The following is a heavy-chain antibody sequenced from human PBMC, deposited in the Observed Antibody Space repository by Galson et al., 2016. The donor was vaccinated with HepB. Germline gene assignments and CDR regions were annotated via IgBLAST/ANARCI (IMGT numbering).Heavy chain of an antibody. V-gene: IGHV3-23*01. J-gene: IGHJ6*02. CDR1: GFSLSSYA. Sequence: LRLSCAASGFSLSSYAMSWVRQAPGKGLEWVSGITSGGTTYYADSVKGRFTISRDNSKNIPYLQMKSLRDEDTAVYYCAKRPYSYGWHYGMDVWGQGTTVTVSS. D-gene: IGHD5-18*01. CDR3: AKRPYSYGWHYGMDV. CDR2: ITSGGTT.